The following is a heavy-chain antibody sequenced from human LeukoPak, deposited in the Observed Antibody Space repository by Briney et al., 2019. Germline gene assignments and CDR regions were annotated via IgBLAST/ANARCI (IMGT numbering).Heavy chain of an antibody. CDR3: ARVGYSSGCFDY. J-gene: IGHJ4*02. D-gene: IGHD6-19*01. CDR1: GFTFSSYG. Sequence: GGSLRLSCAASGFTFSSYGMHWVRQAPGKGLEWVAVIWYDGSNKYYADSVKGRFTISRDNSKNTLYLQMNSLRAEDTAVYDCARVGYSSGCFDYWGQGTLVTVSS. V-gene: IGHV3-33*08. CDR2: IWYDGSNK.